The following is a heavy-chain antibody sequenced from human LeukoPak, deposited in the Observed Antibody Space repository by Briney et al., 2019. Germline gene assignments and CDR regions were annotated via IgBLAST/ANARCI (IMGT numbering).Heavy chain of an antibody. J-gene: IGHJ5*02. CDR3: ARGGAPGVAAAGNWFDP. CDR1: GFTFSSYS. Sequence: GGFLRLFCAASGFTFSSYSMNWVRQAPGKGLEWVSYISSSSSTIYYADSVKGRFTNSRDNAKNSLYLQMNSLRAEDTAVYYCARGGAPGVAAAGNWFDPWGQGTLVTVSS. D-gene: IGHD6-13*01. V-gene: IGHV3-48*04. CDR2: ISSSSSTI.